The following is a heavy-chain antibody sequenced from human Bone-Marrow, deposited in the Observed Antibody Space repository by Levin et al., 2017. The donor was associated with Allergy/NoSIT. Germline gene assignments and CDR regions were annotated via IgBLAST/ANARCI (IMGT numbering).Heavy chain of an antibody. CDR3: ASVWFGELSSSFVPFDY. J-gene: IGHJ4*02. D-gene: IGHD3-10*01. CDR1: GFTFSSYA. Sequence: PGGSLRLSCAASGFTFSSYAMHWVRQAPGKGLEWVAVISYDGSNKYYADSVKGRFTISRDNSKNTLYLQMGGLRAEDTAVYYCASVWFGELSSSFVPFDYWGQGTLVTVSS. CDR2: ISYDGSNK. V-gene: IGHV3-30-3*01.